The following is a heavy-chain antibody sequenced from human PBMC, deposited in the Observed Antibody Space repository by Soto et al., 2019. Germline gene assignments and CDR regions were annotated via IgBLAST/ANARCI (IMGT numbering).Heavy chain of an antibody. CDR1: GFTFSDYS. Sequence: GGSLRLSCVASGFTFSDYSMNWFRQAPGKGLQWVSYISSSGTTIYYADSVKGRFTISRDNAKNCLYLQMNSLGDDDTALYYCARPNWMEDYYGMDVWGQGTTVTVSS. D-gene: IGHD1-1*01. CDR2: ISSSGTTI. V-gene: IGHV3-48*02. J-gene: IGHJ6*02. CDR3: ARPNWMEDYYGMDV.